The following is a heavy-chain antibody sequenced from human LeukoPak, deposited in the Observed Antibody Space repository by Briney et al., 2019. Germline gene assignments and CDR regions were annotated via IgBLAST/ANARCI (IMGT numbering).Heavy chain of an antibody. CDR3: ARIWNDQPSSGY. CDR2: VSAYNGNT. J-gene: IGHJ4*02. CDR1: GYTFTSYG. Sequence: ASVKVSCKASGYTFTSYGISWVRQAPGQGLEWMGWVSAYNGNTNYAQKLQGRVTMTTDTSTSTAYMELRSLRSDDTAVYYCARIWNDQPSSGYWGQGTLVTVSS. D-gene: IGHD1-1*01. V-gene: IGHV1-18*04.